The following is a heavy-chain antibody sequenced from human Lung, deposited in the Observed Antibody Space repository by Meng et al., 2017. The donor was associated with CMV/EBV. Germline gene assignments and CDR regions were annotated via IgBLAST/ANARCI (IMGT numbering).Heavy chain of an antibody. CDR3: ARDLSVAADIGLNWYFDL. CDR2: IASSSRHM. V-gene: IGHV3-21*04. D-gene: IGHD2-2*02. Sequence: GESLKISCAASGFTLNTHTMNWVRQAPGKGLQWVSSIASSSRHMFYADSVKGRFTISRDNAKNSLYLQMNSLRAEDTAVYYCARDLSVAADIGLNWYFDLWGRGXLVTVSS. CDR1: GFTLNTHT. J-gene: IGHJ2*01.